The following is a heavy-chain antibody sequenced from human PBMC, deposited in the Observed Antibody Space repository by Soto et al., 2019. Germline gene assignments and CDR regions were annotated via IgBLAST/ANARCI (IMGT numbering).Heavy chain of an antibody. CDR1: GYTFTSYG. J-gene: IGHJ5*02. D-gene: IGHD2-8*02. CDR3: AGGYFSGGGCYTGWFDP. CDR2: ISGYNGNT. V-gene: IGHV1-18*01. Sequence: QVQLVQSGAEVKKPGASVRVSCKASGYTFTSYGISWVRQAPGQGLEWMGWISGYNGNTNYAQKLHGRVTMTKDTTTSPASVGVRSLRSDDTAVYYCAGGYFSGGGCYTGWFDPWGQGTLVTVSS.